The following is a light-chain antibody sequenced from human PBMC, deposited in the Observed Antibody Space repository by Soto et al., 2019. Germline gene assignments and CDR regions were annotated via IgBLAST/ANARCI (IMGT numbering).Light chain of an antibody. CDR2: EVS. V-gene: IGLV2-23*02. Sequence: QSALTQPASVSGSPGQSITISCTGTSSDVGSYNLVSWYQQHPGKAPKLMIYEVSKRPSGVSNRFSGSKSGNTASLTISGLLDEDEADYYCCAYAGSSTVVFGGGTKLTVL. CDR1: SSDVGSYNL. CDR3: CAYAGSSTVV. J-gene: IGLJ2*01.